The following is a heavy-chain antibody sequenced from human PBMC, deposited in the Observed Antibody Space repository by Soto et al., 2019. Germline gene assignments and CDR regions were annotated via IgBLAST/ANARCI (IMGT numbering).Heavy chain of an antibody. CDR3: ARLLHDSRGYYYFDS. CDR1: GCSISSSGYY. CDR2: IYYNGSP. D-gene: IGHD3-22*01. V-gene: IGHV4-39*01. J-gene: IGHJ4*02. Sequence: SETLSLTCTFSGCSISSSGYYLGWIRQPPGKGLEWIGSIYYNGSPYNNPSLKSRVTMSVDTSKNQFSLRLSSVTAADTAVYYCARLLHDSRGYYYFDSWGRGTLVTVS.